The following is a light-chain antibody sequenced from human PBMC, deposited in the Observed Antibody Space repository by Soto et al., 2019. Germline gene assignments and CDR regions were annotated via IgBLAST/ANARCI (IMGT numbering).Light chain of an antibody. V-gene: IGKV3-20*01. Sequence: EIVLTQSPGTLSLSPGDRATLSCRASQSGFSSYLAWFQKKPGQAPRLLIYGASSRATGIPDRFSGSGSGTDFTLTISRLEPEDFAVYYCHQYGSSPWTLGQGTKVEIK. J-gene: IGKJ1*01. CDR3: HQYGSSPWT. CDR1: QSGFSSY. CDR2: GAS.